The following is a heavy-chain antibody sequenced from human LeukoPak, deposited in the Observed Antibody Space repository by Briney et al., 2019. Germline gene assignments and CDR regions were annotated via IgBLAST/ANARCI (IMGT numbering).Heavy chain of an antibody. CDR2: INRDGSGK. J-gene: IGHJ4*02. CDR3: ARAATGRARDY. D-gene: IGHD1-26*01. CDR1: GFTFSSYS. Sequence: GGSLRLSCAASGFTFSSYSMNWVRQAPGKGLEWVANINRDGSGKYYVDSVKGRFTISRDNAENSVYLQMNSLRGEDTAVYYCARAATGRARDYWGQGTLVTVSS. V-gene: IGHV3-7*01.